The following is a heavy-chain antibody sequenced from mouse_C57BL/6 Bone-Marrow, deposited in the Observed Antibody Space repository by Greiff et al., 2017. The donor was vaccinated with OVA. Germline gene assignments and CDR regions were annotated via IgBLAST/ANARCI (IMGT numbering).Heavy chain of an antibody. CDR2: IYPGDGDT. J-gene: IGHJ2*01. CDR3: ARIYGSSDC. V-gene: IGHV1-82*01. D-gene: IGHD1-1*01. Sequence: QVQLQQSGPELVKPGASVKISCKASGYAFSSSWMNWVKQRPGKGLEWIGRIYPGDGDTNYNGKFKGKATLTADKSSSTAYMQLSSLTSEDSAVYFCARIYGSSDCWGQGTTLTVSS. CDR1: GYAFSSSW.